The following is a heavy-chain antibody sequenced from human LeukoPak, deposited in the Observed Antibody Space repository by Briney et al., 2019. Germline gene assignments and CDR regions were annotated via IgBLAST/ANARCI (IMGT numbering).Heavy chain of an antibody. CDR2: IIPIFGTA. V-gene: IGHV1-69*06. CDR1: GGTFSSYA. Sequence: SVKVSCKASGGTFSSYAISRVRQAPGQGLEWMGGIIPIFGTANYAQKFQGRVTITADKSTSTAYMELSSLRSEDTAVYYCAREAAVAGTEYWGQGTLVTVSS. D-gene: IGHD6-19*01. CDR3: AREAAVAGTEY. J-gene: IGHJ4*02.